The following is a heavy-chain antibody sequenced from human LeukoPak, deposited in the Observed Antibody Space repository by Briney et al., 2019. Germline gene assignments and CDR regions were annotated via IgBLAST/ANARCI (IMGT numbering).Heavy chain of an antibody. V-gene: IGHV3-21*01. J-gene: IGHJ4*02. CDR3: ARDPIPVSYYYDSSGYYFDY. Sequence: PGGSLRLSCAASGITFSSHAMNWVRQAPGKGLEWVSSISSSSSYIYYADSVKGRFTISRDNAKNSLYLQMNSLRAEDTAVYYCARDPIPVSYYYDSSGYYFDYWGQGTLVTVSS. D-gene: IGHD3-22*01. CDR2: ISSSSSYI. CDR1: GITFSSHA.